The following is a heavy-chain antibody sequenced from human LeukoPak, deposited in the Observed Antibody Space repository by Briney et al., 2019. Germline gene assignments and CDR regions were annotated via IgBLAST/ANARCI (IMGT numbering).Heavy chain of an antibody. CDR3: ARGSIVVVVAATENYYYGMDV. CDR2: INHSGST. V-gene: IGHV4-34*01. Sequence: PSETLSLTCAVSGGSFSGYYWSWIRQPPGKGLEWIGEINHSGSTNYNPSLKSRVTISVDTSKNQFSLKLSSVTAADTAVYYCARGSIVVVVAATENYYYGMDVWGQGTTVTVSS. D-gene: IGHD2-15*01. CDR1: GGSFSGYY. J-gene: IGHJ6*02.